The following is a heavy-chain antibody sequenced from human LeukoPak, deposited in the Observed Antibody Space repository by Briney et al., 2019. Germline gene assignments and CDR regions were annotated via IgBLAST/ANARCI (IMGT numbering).Heavy chain of an antibody. CDR2: ISVRAGTI. Sequence: GGSLRLSCAASGFGFGQSEMNWVRQAPGKGLEWIAYISVRAGTIYYADSAEGRFTISRDDAKNSLYLQMNGLRVEDTAIYYCATDFPHYYEVPHGMDVWGQGTTVTV. J-gene: IGHJ6*02. CDR3: ATDFPHYYEVPHGMDV. CDR1: GFGFGQSE. D-gene: IGHD3-22*01. V-gene: IGHV3-48*03.